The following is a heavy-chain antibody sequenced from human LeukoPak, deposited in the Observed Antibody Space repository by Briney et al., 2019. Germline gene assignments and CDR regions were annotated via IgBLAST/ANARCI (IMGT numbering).Heavy chain of an antibody. Sequence: SETLSLTCAVSGGSISTFYWSWIRQPPGKGLEWIGYIFKTGGTNYNSSLKSRVTMSLDRSKNQFSLNLRSMTAADTAIYYCAKIGPGSWYFDLWGRGTLVTVSS. CDR3: AKIGPGSWYFDL. V-gene: IGHV4-59*01. J-gene: IGHJ2*01. CDR2: IFKTGGT. CDR1: GGSISTFY. D-gene: IGHD3-10*01.